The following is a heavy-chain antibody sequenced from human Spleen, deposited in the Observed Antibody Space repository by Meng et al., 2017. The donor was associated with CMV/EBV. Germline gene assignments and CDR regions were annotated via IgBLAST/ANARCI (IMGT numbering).Heavy chain of an antibody. CDR3: ARGVGTLIIDY. Sequence: SCKASGYPFSSYDIHWVHQAPGQRLEWMGWINTGNGNPKYSQKFHGRVTITRDTSASTAYMELSSLRSEDTAVYYCARGVGTLIIDYWGQGTLVTVSS. CDR1: GYPFSSYD. J-gene: IGHJ4*02. D-gene: IGHD4-23*01. CDR2: INTGNGNP. V-gene: IGHV1-3*04.